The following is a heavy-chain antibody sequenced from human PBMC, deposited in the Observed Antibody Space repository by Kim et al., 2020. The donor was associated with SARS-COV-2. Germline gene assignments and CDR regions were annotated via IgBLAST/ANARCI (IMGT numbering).Heavy chain of an antibody. D-gene: IGHD2-2*01. J-gene: IGHJ5*02. CDR1: GGSFSGYY. Sequence: SETLSLTCAVYGGSFSGYYWSWIRQPPGKGLEWIGEINHSGSTNYNPSLKSRVTISVDTSKNQFSLKLSSVTAADTAVYYCARWGEIVVVPAAIWLGERTTKSGIWFDPWGQGTLVTVSS. V-gene: IGHV4-34*01. CDR3: ARWGEIVVVPAAIWLGERTTKSGIWFDP. CDR2: INHSGST.